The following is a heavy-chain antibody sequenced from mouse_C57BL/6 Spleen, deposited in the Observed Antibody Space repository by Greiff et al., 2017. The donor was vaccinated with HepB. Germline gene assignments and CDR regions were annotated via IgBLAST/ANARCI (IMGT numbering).Heavy chain of an antibody. CDR3: ARDYYYREGFAY. D-gene: IGHD2-12*01. V-gene: IGHV2-2*01. J-gene: IGHJ3*01. CDR2: IWSGGST. CDR1: GFSLTSYG. Sequence: QVQLQQSGPGLVQPSQRLSITCTVSGFSLTSYGVHWVRQSPGKGLEWLGVIWSGGSTDYNAAFISRLSISKDNSKSQVFFKMNSLQADDTAIYYCARDYYYREGFAYWGQGTLVTVSA.